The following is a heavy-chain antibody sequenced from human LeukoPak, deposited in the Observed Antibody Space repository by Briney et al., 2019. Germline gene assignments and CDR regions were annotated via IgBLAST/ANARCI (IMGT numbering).Heavy chain of an antibody. V-gene: IGHV3-23*01. CDR2: ISGSDYST. CDR3: AKDLYGDYDDDY. CDR1: GFPFSSYA. J-gene: IGHJ4*02. Sequence: RASLRLSCAASGFPFSSYAMSWVRQAPGKGLEWISTISGSDYSTYYADSVKGRFTISRDNSKNTVYLQMNSLRAEDTALYYCAKDLYGDYDDDYWGQGTLVTVSS. D-gene: IGHD4-17*01.